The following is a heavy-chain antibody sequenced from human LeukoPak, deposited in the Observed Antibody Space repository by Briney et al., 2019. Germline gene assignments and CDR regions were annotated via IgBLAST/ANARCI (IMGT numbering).Heavy chain of an antibody. D-gene: IGHD7-27*01. V-gene: IGHV3-23*01. CDR2: ISGSGGST. Sequence: GGSLRLSCAASGFAFSSYATSWVRQAPGKGLEWVSTISGSGGSTYYADSVKGRFTISRDNSKNTLYLQMNSLRAEDTAVYYCAKDLTGSQRGRYFDYWGQGTLVTVSS. J-gene: IGHJ4*02. CDR3: AKDLTGSQRGRYFDY. CDR1: GFAFSSYA.